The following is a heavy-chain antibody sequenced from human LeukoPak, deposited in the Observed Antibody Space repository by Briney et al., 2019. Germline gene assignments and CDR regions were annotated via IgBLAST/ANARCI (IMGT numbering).Heavy chain of an antibody. CDR2: ISAYNGNT. CDR3: ARGNYKLEYSSSSGWFDP. V-gene: IGHV1-18*01. Sequence: ASVKVSCKASGYTFSNYGVSWVRQAPGQGLEWMGWISAYNGNTNYAQKLQGRVTMTTDTSTSTAYMELRSLRSDDTAVYYCARGNYKLEYSSSSGWFDPWGQGTLVTVSS. D-gene: IGHD6-6*01. CDR1: GYTFSNYG. J-gene: IGHJ5*02.